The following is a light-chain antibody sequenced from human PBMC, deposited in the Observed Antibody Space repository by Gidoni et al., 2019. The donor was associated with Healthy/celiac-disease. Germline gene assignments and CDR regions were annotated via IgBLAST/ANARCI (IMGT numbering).Light chain of an antibody. CDR1: SSDVGGYNY. Sequence: QSALTRPASVSGSPGQSITISCTGTSSDVGGYNYVSWYQQHPGKAPKLMIYEVSNWPSGVSNRFSGSKSGNTASLTISGLQAEDEADYYCSSYTSSSTLSYVFGTGTKVTVL. V-gene: IGLV2-14*01. CDR3: SSYTSSSTLSYV. J-gene: IGLJ1*01. CDR2: EVS.